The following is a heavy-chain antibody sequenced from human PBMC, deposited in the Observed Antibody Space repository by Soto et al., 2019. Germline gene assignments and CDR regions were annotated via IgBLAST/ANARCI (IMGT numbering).Heavy chain of an antibody. CDR3: ARDGSDGGMDV. CDR2: INAGNGNT. Sequence: QVQLVQSGAEVKKPGASVKVSCKTSGYTFTSYAMHWVRQAPGQRLEWMGWINAGNGNTKYSQKFQGRVTITRDTSASTAYMELSSLRSEDTAVYYCARDGSDGGMDVWGQGTTVTVSS. V-gene: IGHV1-3*01. J-gene: IGHJ6*02. CDR1: GYTFTSYA.